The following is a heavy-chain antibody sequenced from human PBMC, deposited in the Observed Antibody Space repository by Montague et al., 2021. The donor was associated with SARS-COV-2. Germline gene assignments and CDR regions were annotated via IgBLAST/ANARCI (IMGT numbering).Heavy chain of an antibody. Sequence: SETLSLTCAVYGGSFSGYYWSWIRQPPGKGLEWIGEINHSGSTNYNPSLKSRVTISVDTSKNQFSLKLSSGTAADTAVYYCARGRLILLWFGELLSGGDYYGMDVWGQGTTVTVSS. D-gene: IGHD3-10*01. J-gene: IGHJ6*02. V-gene: IGHV4-34*01. CDR3: ARGRLILLWFGELLSGGDYYGMDV. CDR2: INHSGST. CDR1: GGSFSGYY.